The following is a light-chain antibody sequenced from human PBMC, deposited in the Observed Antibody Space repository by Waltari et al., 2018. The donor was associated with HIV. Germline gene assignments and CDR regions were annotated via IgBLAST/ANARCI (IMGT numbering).Light chain of an antibody. CDR2: DVS. CDR1: SSDIGGYNY. Sequence: QSALTQPASVSGSPGQSITLSCTGTSSDIGGYNYVSWYQQHPGTAPKLMIYDVSNRPSGVSNRFSGSKSGNTASLTISGLQAEDEADYYCSSYRSGCIWVFGGGTKLTVL. CDR3: SSYRSGCIWV. V-gene: IGLV2-14*03. J-gene: IGLJ3*02.